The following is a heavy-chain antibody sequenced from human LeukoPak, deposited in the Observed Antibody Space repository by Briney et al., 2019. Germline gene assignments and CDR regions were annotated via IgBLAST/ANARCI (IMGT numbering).Heavy chain of an antibody. CDR2: ISYDGSNK. V-gene: IGHV3-30*18. CDR3: AKSHETGYSVDY. Sequence: GGSLRLSCAASGFTFSSYGMHWVRQAPGKGLEWVAVISYDGSNKYYADSVKGRFTISRDNSKNTLYPQMNSLRAEDTAVYYCAKSHETGYSVDYWGQGTLVTVSS. CDR1: GFTFSSYG. J-gene: IGHJ4*02. D-gene: IGHD5-12*01.